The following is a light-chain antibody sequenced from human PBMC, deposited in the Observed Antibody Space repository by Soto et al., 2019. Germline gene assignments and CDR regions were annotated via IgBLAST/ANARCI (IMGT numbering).Light chain of an antibody. CDR1: QKILSR. CDR3: QQYYTGRSIT. V-gene: IGKV3-15*01. J-gene: IGKJ5*01. CDR2: DTS. Sequence: EIVMTQSPATLSVSPGERATLSCRASQKILSRLAWYQHKPGQVPRVLIYDTSIRAAGVPARFSGSGSGTDFTLTISSLQSDDSAVYYCQQYYTGRSITFGQGTRLETK.